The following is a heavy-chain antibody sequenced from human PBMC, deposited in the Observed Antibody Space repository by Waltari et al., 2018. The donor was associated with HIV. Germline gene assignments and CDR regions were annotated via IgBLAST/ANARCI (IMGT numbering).Heavy chain of an antibody. V-gene: IGHV3-15*01. Sequence: EVQLVESGGGLVKPGGSVRLPCVDSGFTFNNAWMSWVRQAPGKGLEWVGRIKSKTDGGTTDYAAPVKGRFTISRDDSKNTLYLQMNSLKTEDTAVYYCTTYGDGEWYFDLWGRGTLVTVSS. CDR1: GFTFNNAW. J-gene: IGHJ2*01. CDR2: IKSKTDGGTT. CDR3: TTYGDGEWYFDL. D-gene: IGHD4-17*01.